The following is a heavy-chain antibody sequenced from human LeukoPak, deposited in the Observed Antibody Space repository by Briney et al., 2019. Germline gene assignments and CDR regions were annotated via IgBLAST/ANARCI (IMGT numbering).Heavy chain of an antibody. CDR3: ARDGYQLLSYYYYYYMDV. V-gene: IGHV4-4*07. Sequence: SETLSLTCTVSGGSISSYYWSWIRRPAGKGLEWIGRIYTSGSTNYNPSLKSRVTMSVDTSKNQFSLKLSSVTAADTAVYCCARDGYQLLSYYYYYYMDVWGKGTTVTVSS. CDR1: GGSISSYY. J-gene: IGHJ6*03. D-gene: IGHD2-2*01. CDR2: IYTSGST.